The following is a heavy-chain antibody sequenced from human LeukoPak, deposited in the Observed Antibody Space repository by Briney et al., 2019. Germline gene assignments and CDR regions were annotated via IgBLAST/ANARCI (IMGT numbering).Heavy chain of an antibody. CDR2: TYYRSQQWHS. D-gene: IGHD3-3*01. CDR3: GRETDFGVVTN. V-gene: IGHV6-1*01. Sequence: SQTLSLTCAISGDSVSSNGASWNWIRQSPSRGLEWLGRTYYRSQQWHSDYAPSVKGRITLNPDTSKNQFSLQLNSMTPEDTAVYYCGRETDFGVVTNWGQGTLVTVSS. CDR1: GDSVSSNGAS. J-gene: IGHJ4*02.